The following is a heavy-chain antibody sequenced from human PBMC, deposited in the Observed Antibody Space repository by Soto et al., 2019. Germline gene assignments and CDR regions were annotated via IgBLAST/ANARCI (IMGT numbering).Heavy chain of an antibody. J-gene: IGHJ3*01. CDR2: ISSASSSI. CDR1: GFTFNSYT. Sequence: EVQLVESGGGLVKPGGSLRLSCATSGFTFNSYTMNWVRQAPGQGLEWVASISSASSSIDFADSVKGRFTISRDNVNNSVFLQMNSLRAEDTGIYYCARYDAFKAFDLWGQGTMVTVSS. CDR3: ARYDAFKAFDL. V-gene: IGHV3-21*01. D-gene: IGHD1-1*01.